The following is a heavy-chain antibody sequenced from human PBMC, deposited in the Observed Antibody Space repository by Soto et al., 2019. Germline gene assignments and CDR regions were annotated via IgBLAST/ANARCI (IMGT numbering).Heavy chain of an antibody. CDR3: ARLNGYCISANCQGYYGMDV. V-gene: IGHV4-39*01. Sequence: PSETLSLTCTVSGGSVSSNSYSWGWIRQSPGKGLEWIGTIYSSENTYYNPSLLSRVTISVDTSKNEFSLRLSSVTAADTAVYYCARLNGYCISANCQGYYGMDVWGQGTTVTASS. CDR2: IYSSENT. J-gene: IGHJ6*02. D-gene: IGHD2-2*03. CDR1: GGSVSSNSYS.